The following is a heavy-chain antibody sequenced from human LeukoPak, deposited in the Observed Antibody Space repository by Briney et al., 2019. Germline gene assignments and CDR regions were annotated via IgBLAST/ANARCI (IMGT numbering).Heavy chain of an antibody. CDR1: GGSISSNNW. CDR3: ARDVGARLPGY. CDR2: IYHLGNA. D-gene: IGHD6-6*01. Sequence: ETLSLTCAVSGGSISSNNWWSWVRQPPGKGLEWIGEIYHLGNANYNPSLQSRVTISVDKSKNQFSLKLTSVTAADTAVYYCARDVGARLPGYWGQGTLVTVSS. V-gene: IGHV4-4*02. J-gene: IGHJ4*02.